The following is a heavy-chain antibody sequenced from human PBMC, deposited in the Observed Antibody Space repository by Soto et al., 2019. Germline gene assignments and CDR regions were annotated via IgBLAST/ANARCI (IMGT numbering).Heavy chain of an antibody. J-gene: IGHJ4*02. Sequence: SLRLSCAASGFTFSSYAMSWVRQAPGKGLEWVSAISGSGGSTYYADSVKGRFTISRDNSKNTLYLQMNSLRAEDTAVYYCAKDSGYYYDSSGYGDFDYWGQGTLVTVSS. CDR2: ISGSGGST. V-gene: IGHV3-23*01. CDR3: AKDSGYYYDSSGYGDFDY. D-gene: IGHD3-22*01. CDR1: GFTFSSYA.